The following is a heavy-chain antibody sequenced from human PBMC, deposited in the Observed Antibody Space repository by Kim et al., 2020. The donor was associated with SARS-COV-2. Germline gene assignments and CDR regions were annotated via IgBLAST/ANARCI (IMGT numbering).Heavy chain of an antibody. CDR3: AKGVTRIVGATDY. V-gene: IGHV3-9*01. CDR1: GFTFGDYA. CDR2: ISRNSGSI. Sequence: GGSLRLSCAASGFTFGDYAMHWVRQAPGKGLEWVSGISRNSGSIGYADSVKGRFTISRYNAKNSLYLQMNRLRAEDTALYYCAKGVTRIVGATDYWGQGNLVTVSS. D-gene: IGHD1-26*01. J-gene: IGHJ4*02.